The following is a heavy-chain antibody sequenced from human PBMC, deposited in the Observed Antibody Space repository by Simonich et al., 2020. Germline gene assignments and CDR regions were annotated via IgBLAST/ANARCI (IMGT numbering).Heavy chain of an antibody. Sequence: EVQLVESGGGLVQPGGSLRLSCAASGFTFSSYWMGWVRQAPGKGLEWVANIKQDGSEKYYVDSGKGRFTISRDKAKNSLYLQRNSLSAEDTAVYYCARDGLGTAYYYYMDVWSKGTTVTVSS. CDR2: IKQDGSEK. J-gene: IGHJ6*03. V-gene: IGHV3-7*01. CDR3: ARDGLGTAYYYYMDV. D-gene: IGHD7-27*01. CDR1: GFTFSSYW.